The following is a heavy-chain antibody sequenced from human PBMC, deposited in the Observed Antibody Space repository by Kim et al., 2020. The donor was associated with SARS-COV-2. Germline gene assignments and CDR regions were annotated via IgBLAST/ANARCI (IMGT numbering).Heavy chain of an antibody. CDR3: ARSVTAGRDPKYYHYDMDV. J-gene: IGHJ6*02. D-gene: IGHD6-6*01. V-gene: IGHV3-72*01. Sequence: GGSLRLSCAASGFTLSDHYMDWVRQSPGKGLEWVGRSKNKANSYITQYGPSVKGRFTISRDDSRSSLYLQMNSLKTEDTAVYYCARSVTAGRDPKYYHYDMDVWGQGTTVTVSS. CDR1: GFTLSDHY. CDR2: SKNKANSYIT.